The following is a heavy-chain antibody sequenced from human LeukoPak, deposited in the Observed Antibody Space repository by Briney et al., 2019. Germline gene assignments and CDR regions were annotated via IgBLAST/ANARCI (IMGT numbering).Heavy chain of an antibody. J-gene: IGHJ5*02. D-gene: IGHD3-16*02. CDR3: ARGFYDYIWGSYRYDWFDP. V-gene: IGHV1-8*03. CDR1: GYTFTTYG. Sequence: ASVKVSCKASGYTFTTYGINWVRQATGQGLEWMGWMNPNSVNTGYAQKFQGRVTITRNTSISTAYMGLSSLRSEDTAVYYCARGFYDYIWGSYRYDWFDPWGQGTLVTVSS. CDR2: MNPNSVNT.